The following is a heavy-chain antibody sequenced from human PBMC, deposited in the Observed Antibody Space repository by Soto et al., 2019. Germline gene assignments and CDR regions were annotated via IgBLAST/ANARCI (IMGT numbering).Heavy chain of an antibody. CDR3: AGVAYCGGDCYRGFDP. V-gene: IGHV4-30-2*01. CDR1: GGSISSGGYS. Sequence: QLQLQESGSGLVKPSQTLSLTCAVSGGSISSGGYSWSWIRQPPGKGLEWIGYIYHSGSTYYNPSLKSRGTISVDRSKDQFSLKLSSVTAADTAVDYCAGVAYCGGDCYRGFDPWGQGTLVTVSS. CDR2: IYHSGST. D-gene: IGHD2-21*02. J-gene: IGHJ5*02.